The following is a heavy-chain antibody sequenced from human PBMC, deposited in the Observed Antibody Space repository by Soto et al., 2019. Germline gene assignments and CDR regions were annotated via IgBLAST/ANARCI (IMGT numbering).Heavy chain of an antibody. J-gene: IGHJ6*02. Sequence: EVQLVESGGGLVKPGGSLRLSCAASGFTFSSYSMNWVRQAPGKGLEWVSSISSSSSYIYYADSVKSRFTISRDNAKNSLYLQMNSLRAEDTAVYYCARDSEPLGMDVWGQGTTVTVSS. CDR1: GFTFSSYS. CDR3: ARDSEPLGMDV. V-gene: IGHV3-21*01. CDR2: ISSSSSYI.